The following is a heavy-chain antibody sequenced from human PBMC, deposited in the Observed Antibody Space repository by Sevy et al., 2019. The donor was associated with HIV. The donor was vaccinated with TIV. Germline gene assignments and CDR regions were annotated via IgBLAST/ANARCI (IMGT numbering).Heavy chain of an antibody. J-gene: IGHJ4*02. V-gene: IGHV1-2*02. CDR2: IDPNSGGT. Sequence: ASVKVSCKASGYTFTDYYFHWVRQAPGQGLKWMGWIDPNSGGTKYPQKFQGRVTMTRDTSISPSYMELSRLRSDDTALYYCARDIAPPGDHRFAFWGQGTLVTASS. CDR3: ARDIAPPGDHRFAF. CDR1: GYTFTDYY. D-gene: IGHD6-13*01.